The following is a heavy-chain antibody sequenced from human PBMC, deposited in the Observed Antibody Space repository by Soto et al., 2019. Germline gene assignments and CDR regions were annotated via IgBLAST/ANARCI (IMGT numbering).Heavy chain of an antibody. CDR1: GFTFSSYW. Sequence: GGSLRLSCAASGFTFSSYWMSWVRQAPGKGLEWVANIKQDGSEKYYVDSVKGRFTISRDNAKNSLYLQMKSLRAEDTAVYYCASARLPAAIRGYFDYGGQGTMVTVST. J-gene: IGHJ4*02. CDR3: ASARLPAAIRGYFDY. V-gene: IGHV3-7*03. CDR2: IKQDGSEK. D-gene: IGHD2-2*02.